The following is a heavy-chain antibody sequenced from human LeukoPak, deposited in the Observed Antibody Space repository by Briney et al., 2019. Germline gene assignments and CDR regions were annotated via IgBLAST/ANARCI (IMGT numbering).Heavy chain of an antibody. CDR3: TKDRVWNSFDS. D-gene: IGHD1-1*01. CDR2: INTDGSST. Sequence: GGSLRLSCTASGFTVGDYAMNWVRQAPGKGLVWVSRINTDGSSTTYADSVKGRFTISRDNAKNTLYLQMNSLKNEDTAVYYCTKDRVWNSFDSWGQGTLVTVSS. J-gene: IGHJ4*02. CDR1: GFTVGDYA. V-gene: IGHV3-74*01.